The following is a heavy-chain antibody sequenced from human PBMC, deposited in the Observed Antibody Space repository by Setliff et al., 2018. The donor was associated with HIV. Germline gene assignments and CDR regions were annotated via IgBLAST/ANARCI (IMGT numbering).Heavy chain of an antibody. Sequence: SETLSLTCTVSGGSISRYYWSWIRQPPGKGLEWIGYIYYSGSTNYNPSLKSRVTISVDTSKNQFSLKLTSVTAADTAVYYCAREIYGGNSRPFDYWGQGTLVTVSS. V-gene: IGHV4-59*01. CDR3: AREIYGGNSRPFDY. J-gene: IGHJ4*02. CDR2: IYYSGST. D-gene: IGHD4-17*01. CDR1: GGSISRYY.